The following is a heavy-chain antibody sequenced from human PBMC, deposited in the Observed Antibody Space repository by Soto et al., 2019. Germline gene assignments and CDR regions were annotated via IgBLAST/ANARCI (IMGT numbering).Heavy chain of an antibody. CDR1: GYTFTNHH. CDR2: IYPHSGGT. D-gene: IGHD3-22*01. CDR3: ARECLSTAPWFIDP. J-gene: IGHJ5*02. Sequence: QVQLVQSGAEVRKPGASVKLSCQASGYTFTNHHVHWVRQAPGQGLEWMGWIYPHSGGTDNAPKFKGWVTLTRDTSSSTVYMEMSLLKSDDTAVYYCARECLSTAPWFIDPWGQGTLVTVSS. V-gene: IGHV1-2*04.